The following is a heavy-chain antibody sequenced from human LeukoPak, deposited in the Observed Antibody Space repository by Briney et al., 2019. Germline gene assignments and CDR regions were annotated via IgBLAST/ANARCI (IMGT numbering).Heavy chain of an antibody. D-gene: IGHD3-22*01. J-gene: IGHJ4*02. CDR2: IYYSGST. CDR1: GGSISSGAYY. Sequence: SETLSLTCTVSGGSISSGAYYWSWIRQHPGKGLEWIGYIYYSGSTYYNPSLKSRVTISVDTSKNQFSLKLSSVTAADTAVYYCARDTYYYDSSGYSDYFDYWGQGTLVTVSS. CDR3: ARDTYYYDSSGYSDYFDY. V-gene: IGHV4-31*03.